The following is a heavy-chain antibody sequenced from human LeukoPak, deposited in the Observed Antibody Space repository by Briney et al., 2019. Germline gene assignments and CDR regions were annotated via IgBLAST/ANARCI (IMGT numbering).Heavy chain of an antibody. V-gene: IGHV4-59*01. CDR1: GGSISSYY. CDR2: IYYSGST. J-gene: IGHJ6*02. D-gene: IGHD6-25*01. Sequence: KASETLSLTCTVSGGSISSYYWSWIRQPPGKGLEWIGYIYYSGSTNYNPSLKSRVTISVDTSKNQFSLKLSSVTAADTAVYYCARDRLAATGYYYGMDVWGQGTTVTVSS. CDR3: ARDRLAATGYYYGMDV.